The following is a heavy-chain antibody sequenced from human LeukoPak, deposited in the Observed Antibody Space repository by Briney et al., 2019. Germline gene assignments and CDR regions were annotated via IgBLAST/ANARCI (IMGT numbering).Heavy chain of an antibody. CDR3: AGVGMEWLLWRYENWFDP. V-gene: IGHV4-34*01. D-gene: IGHD3-3*01. Sequence: KPSETLSLTCAVYGGSFSGYYWSWIRQPPGKGLEWIGEINHSGSTNYNPSLKSRVTISVDTSKNQFSLKPSSVTAADTAVYYCAGVGMEWLLWRYENWFDPWGQGTLVTVSS. CDR1: GGSFSGYY. J-gene: IGHJ5*02. CDR2: INHSGST.